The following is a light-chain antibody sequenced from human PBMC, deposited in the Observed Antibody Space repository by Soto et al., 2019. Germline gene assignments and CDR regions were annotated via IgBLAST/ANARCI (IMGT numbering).Light chain of an antibody. CDR3: QQFSSYPLT. Sequence: EFVFTQSPGTLSLSPGERATLSCRASQTVRNNYLAWYQQKPGQAPRLLIYDASSRATGIPDRFSGGGSGTDFTLTISRLEPEDFAVYYCQQFSSYPLTFGGGTNVDIK. V-gene: IGKV3-20*01. CDR2: DAS. CDR1: QTVRNNY. J-gene: IGKJ4*01.